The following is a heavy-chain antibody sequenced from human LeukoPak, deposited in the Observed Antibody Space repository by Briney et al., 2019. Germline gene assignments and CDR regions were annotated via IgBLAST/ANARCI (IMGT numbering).Heavy chain of an antibody. J-gene: IGHJ4*02. Sequence: GGSLRLSCAASGFTFSSYNMNWVRQAPGKGLEWVSSISSGSSYIYYADSVKGRFTISRDNAKNSLYLQMNSLRAEDTAVYYCASVAVAGYFNSWGQGTLVTVSS. V-gene: IGHV3-21*01. CDR1: GFTFSSYN. D-gene: IGHD6-19*01. CDR3: ASVAVAGYFNS. CDR2: ISSGSSYI.